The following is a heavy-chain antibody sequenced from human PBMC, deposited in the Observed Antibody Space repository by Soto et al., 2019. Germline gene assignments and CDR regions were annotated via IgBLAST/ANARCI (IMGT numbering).Heavy chain of an antibody. CDR3: ARAGYYDPFDP. CDR2: INHSGST. V-gene: IGHV4-34*01. Sequence: XARLWLPCAVCGGCFSGYYWSWIRQPPGKGLEWIGEINHSGSTNYNPSLKSRVTISVDTSKNQFSLKLSSVTAADTAVYYCARAGYYDPFDPCAQGTLGTGSS. CDR1: GGCFSGYY. D-gene: IGHD3-3*01. J-gene: IGHJ5*02.